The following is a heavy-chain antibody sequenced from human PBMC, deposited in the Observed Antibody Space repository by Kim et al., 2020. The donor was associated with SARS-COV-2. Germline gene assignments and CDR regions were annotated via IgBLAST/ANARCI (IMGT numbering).Heavy chain of an antibody. CDR3: AKNEYSITWYRGWTDY. D-gene: IGHD6-13*01. J-gene: IGHJ4*02. V-gene: IGHV3-23*01. Sequence: SVKGRFTMSRDNSKNTLYLQMNSLRAEDTAVYYCAKNEYSITWYRGWTDYWGQGTLVTVSS.